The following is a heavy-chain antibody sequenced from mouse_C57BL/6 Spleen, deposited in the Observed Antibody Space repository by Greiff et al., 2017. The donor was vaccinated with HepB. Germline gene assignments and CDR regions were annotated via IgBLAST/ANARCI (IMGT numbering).Heavy chain of an antibody. J-gene: IGHJ3*01. CDR3: AREGYYGSSHFAY. CDR1: GYTFTSYW. Sequence: QQSCKASGYTFTSYWMHWVKQRPIQGLEWIGNIDPSDSETHYNQKFKDKATLTVDKSSSTAYMQLSSLTSEDSAVYYCAREGYYGSSHFAYWGQGTLVTVSA. CDR2: IDPSDSET. V-gene: IGHV1-52*01. D-gene: IGHD1-1*01.